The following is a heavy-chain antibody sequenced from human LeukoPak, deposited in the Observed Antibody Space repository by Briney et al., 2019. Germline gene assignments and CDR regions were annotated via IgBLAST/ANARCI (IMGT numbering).Heavy chain of an antibody. J-gene: IGHJ4*02. V-gene: IGHV1-69*05. CDR1: GGTFSSYA. CDR2: IIPILGTA. CDR3: ARAREMATSSRYYFDY. Sequence: GASVKVSCKASGGTFSSYAISWVRQAPGQGLEWMGGIIPILGTANYAQKFQGRVTITTDESTSTAYMELSSLRSEDTAVYYCARAREMATSSRYYFDYWGQGTLVTVSS. D-gene: IGHD5-24*01.